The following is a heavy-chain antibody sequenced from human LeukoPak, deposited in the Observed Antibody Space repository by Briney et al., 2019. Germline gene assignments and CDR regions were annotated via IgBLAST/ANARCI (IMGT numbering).Heavy chain of an antibody. V-gene: IGHV1-69*13. D-gene: IGHD4-17*01. CDR3: ARAPYGDYGGDYYYYYMDV. Sequence: SVKVSCKASGGTFSNYAISWVRQAPGQGLEWMGGTIPIFGTVNYGQNFQGRVTITADESTSTAYMELSNLKSEDTAVYYCARAPYGDYGGDYYYYYMDVWGKETTVTISS. CDR1: GGTFSNYA. CDR2: TIPIFGTV. J-gene: IGHJ6*03.